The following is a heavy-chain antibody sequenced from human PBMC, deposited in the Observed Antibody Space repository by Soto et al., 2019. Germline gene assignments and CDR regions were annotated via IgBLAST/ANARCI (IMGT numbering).Heavy chain of an antibody. D-gene: IGHD2-21*01. Sequence: QVQLVESGGGVVQPGRSLRLSCAASGFTFSNYGMHWVRQAPGKGLEWVAVLWYDGSNKYYVDSVKGRFTISRDNSKNTLYLQMNSLRAEDTAVYYCARGRLGGDYIDYWGQGTLVTVSP. CDR3: ARGRLGGDYIDY. J-gene: IGHJ4*02. V-gene: IGHV3-33*01. CDR1: GFTFSNYG. CDR2: LWYDGSNK.